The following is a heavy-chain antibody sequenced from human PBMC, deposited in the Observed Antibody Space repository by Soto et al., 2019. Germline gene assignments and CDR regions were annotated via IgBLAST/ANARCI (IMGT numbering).Heavy chain of an antibody. CDR3: ARATVGARPDY. J-gene: IGHJ4*02. CDR1: GGSISSGDYY. D-gene: IGHD1-26*01. V-gene: IGHV4-30-4*01. CDR2: IYYSGST. Sequence: PSETLSLTCTVSGGSISSGDYYWSWIRQPPGKGLEWIGYIYYSGSTYYNPSLKSRVTISVDTSKNQFSLKMSSVTAADTAVYYCARATVGARPDYWGQGTLVTVSS.